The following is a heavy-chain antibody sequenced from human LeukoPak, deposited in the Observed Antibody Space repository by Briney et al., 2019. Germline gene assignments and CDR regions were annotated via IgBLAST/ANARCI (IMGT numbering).Heavy chain of an antibody. CDR1: GFTSSIYA. V-gene: IGHV3-23*01. J-gene: IGHJ4*02. D-gene: IGHD6-13*01. CDR2: TSGSGGST. CDR3: GHIAAAGDFDY. Sequence: PGGSLRLSRAASGFTSSIYAMSWVSQAPGRGGEWVSATSGSGGSTYYADSVKGRFTISRDNSKNTLYLQMNSLRAEDTAVYYCGHIAAAGDFDYWGQGTLVTVSS.